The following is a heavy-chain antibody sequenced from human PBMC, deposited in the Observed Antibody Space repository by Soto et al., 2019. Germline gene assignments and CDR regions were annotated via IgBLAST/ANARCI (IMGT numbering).Heavy chain of an antibody. J-gene: IGHJ5*02. Sequence: GGSLRLSCAASGFTFSSYWMHWVRQAPGKGLVWVSRINSDGSSTSYADSVKGRFTISRDNAKNTLYLQMNSLRAEDTAVYYCARGLGIAAADQCNWFDPWGQGTLVTVSS. D-gene: IGHD6-13*01. CDR3: ARGLGIAAADQCNWFDP. CDR1: GFTFSSYW. CDR2: INSDGSST. V-gene: IGHV3-74*01.